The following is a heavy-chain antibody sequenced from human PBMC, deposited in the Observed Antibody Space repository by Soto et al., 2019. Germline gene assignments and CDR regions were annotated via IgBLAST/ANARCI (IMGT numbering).Heavy chain of an antibody. CDR3: ARGDDYIWGSYRYYYFDY. Sequence: NPSETLSLTCAVYGGSFSGYYWSWIRQPPGKGLEWIGEINHSGSTNYNPSLKSRVTISVDTSKNQFSLKLSSVTAADTAVYYCARGDDYIWGSYRYYYFDYWGQGTLVTVSS. J-gene: IGHJ4*02. CDR1: GGSFSGYY. CDR2: INHSGST. V-gene: IGHV4-34*01. D-gene: IGHD3-16*02.